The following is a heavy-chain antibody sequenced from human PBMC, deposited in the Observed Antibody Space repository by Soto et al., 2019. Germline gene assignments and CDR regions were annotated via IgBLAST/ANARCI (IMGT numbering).Heavy chain of an antibody. CDR2: INHSGST. CDR3: ARGPTPGIAAAGTIDY. D-gene: IGHD6-13*01. V-gene: IGHV4-39*07. CDR1: GGSISSSSYY. J-gene: IGHJ4*02. Sequence: SETLSLTCTVSGGSISSSSYYWGWIRQPPGKGLEWIGEINHSGSTNYNPSLKSRVTISVDTSKNQFSLKLSSVTAADTAVYYCARGPTPGIAAAGTIDYWGQGTLVTVSS.